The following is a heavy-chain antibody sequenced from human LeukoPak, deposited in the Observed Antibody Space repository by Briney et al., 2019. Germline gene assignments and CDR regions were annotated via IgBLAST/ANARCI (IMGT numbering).Heavy chain of an antibody. Sequence: ASVKVSCKASGYIFTGYYMHWVRQAPGQGLEWMGWINPNSGNTGYAQKFQGRVTMTRNTSISTAYMELSSLRSEDTAVYYCARGRRVDDAFDIWGQGTMVTVSS. CDR2: INPNSGNT. CDR3: ARGRRVDDAFDI. D-gene: IGHD3-3*01. V-gene: IGHV1-8*02. J-gene: IGHJ3*02. CDR1: GYIFTGYY.